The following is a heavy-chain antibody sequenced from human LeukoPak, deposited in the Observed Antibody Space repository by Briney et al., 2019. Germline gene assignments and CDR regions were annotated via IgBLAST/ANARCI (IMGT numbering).Heavy chain of an antibody. J-gene: IGHJ4*02. CDR1: GFTFNSYS. Sequence: GGSLRLSCAASGFTFNSYSMNWVRQAPGKGLEWVSYISSSSSTIYYADSVKGRFTISRDNAKNSLYLQMNSLRAEDTAVYFCAKDLTYPSYYYDNGGYYLDYWGQGILVTVSS. D-gene: IGHD3-22*01. V-gene: IGHV3-48*01. CDR3: AKDLTYPSYYYDNGGYYLDY. CDR2: ISSSSSTI.